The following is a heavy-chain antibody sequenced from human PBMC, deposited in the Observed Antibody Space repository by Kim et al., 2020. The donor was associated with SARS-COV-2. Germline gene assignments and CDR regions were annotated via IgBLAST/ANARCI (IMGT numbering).Heavy chain of an antibody. D-gene: IGHD1-26*01. CDR1: SGSISSSDYY. Sequence: SETLSLTCTVSSGSISSSDYYWGWIRQPPGKGLEWIGTIYYSGNTNYNPSLESRVTISVDTSRTQFSLKRSSVTATDTAVYYCASHRARGSGRPGGMVVWGQGTTVTVSS. CDR3: ASHRARGSGRPGGMVV. V-gene: IGHV4-39*01. CDR2: IYYSGNT. J-gene: IGHJ6*02.